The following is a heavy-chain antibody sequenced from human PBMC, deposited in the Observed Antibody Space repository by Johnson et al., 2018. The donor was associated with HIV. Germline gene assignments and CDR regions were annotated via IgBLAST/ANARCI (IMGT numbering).Heavy chain of an antibody. J-gene: IGHJ3*02. D-gene: IGHD2-15*01. CDR3: VRDACDYRGSSGRLVGAGFDI. V-gene: IGHV3-11*04. CDR2: ISSSTDTI. Sequence: QMQLVESGGGLVKPGWSLRVSCAASGFSFSDYYMSWIRQAPGKGLEWVSYISSSTDTIYYADSVKGRFTISRDNAKNSLSLQMHSLRAEDTAVYYCVRDACDYRGSSGRLVGAGFDIWGQGTVVTVSS. CDR1: GFSFSDYY.